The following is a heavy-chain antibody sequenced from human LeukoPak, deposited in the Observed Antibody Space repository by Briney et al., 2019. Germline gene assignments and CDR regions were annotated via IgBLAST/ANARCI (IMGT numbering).Heavy chain of an antibody. CDR3: AKGIAAAGFYYGMDV. J-gene: IGHJ6*02. CDR2: ISGSGGST. CDR1: GFTFSSYA. V-gene: IGHV3-23*01. Sequence: GGSLRLSCAASGFTFSSYAMSWVRQAPGKGLEWVSAISGSGGSTYYADSVKGRFTISRDNSKNTLYLQMNSLRAEDTAVYYCAKGIAAAGFYYGMDVWGQGTTVTVSS. D-gene: IGHD6-13*01.